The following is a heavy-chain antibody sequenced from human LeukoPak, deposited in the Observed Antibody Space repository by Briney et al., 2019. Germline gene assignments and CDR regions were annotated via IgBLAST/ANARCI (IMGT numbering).Heavy chain of an antibody. CDR2: IYYSGST. D-gene: IGHD3-10*01. CDR3: ARLSGYYYYMDV. V-gene: IGHV4-39*01. J-gene: IGHJ6*03. CDR1: GGSISSSSYY. Sequence: PSETLSLTCTVSGGSISSSSYYWGWIRQPPRKGLEWIGSIYYSGSTYYNPSLKSRVTISVDTSKNQFSLKLSSVTAADTAVYYCARLSGYYYYMDVWGKGTTVTVSS.